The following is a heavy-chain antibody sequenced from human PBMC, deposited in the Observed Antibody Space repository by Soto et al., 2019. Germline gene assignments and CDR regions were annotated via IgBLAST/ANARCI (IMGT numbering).Heavy chain of an antibody. CDR3: ARAACSGYGEFNP. Sequence: QVQLQQWGAGLLKPSETLSLTCAVYGSSLSGYYWSWIRQPPGKGLEWIAEINDSGSTNYNPSLKSRVTISVEPSQTQFSLSLSSVSAADTAVYYCARAACSGYGEFNPWGQGTLVTVSS. D-gene: IGHD5-12*01. CDR2: INDSGST. V-gene: IGHV4-34*01. CDR1: GSSLSGYY. J-gene: IGHJ5*02.